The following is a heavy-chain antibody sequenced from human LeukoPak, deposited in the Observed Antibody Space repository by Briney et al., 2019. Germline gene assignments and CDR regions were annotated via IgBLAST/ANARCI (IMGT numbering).Heavy chain of an antibody. V-gene: IGHV1-18*01. CDR3: ARDPSNSSGYHAHFDS. J-gene: IGHJ4*02. D-gene: IGHD3-22*01. CDR2: ISCYNGDT. Sequence: ASVKVSCTASGYTFTHHGISWVRQAPGQGLEWMGWISCYNGDTMYAQNVQGRVTMTTDTSTGTAYIELRSLSSDDTAMYYCARDPSNSSGYHAHFDSWGQGTLVTVSS. CDR1: GYTFTHHG.